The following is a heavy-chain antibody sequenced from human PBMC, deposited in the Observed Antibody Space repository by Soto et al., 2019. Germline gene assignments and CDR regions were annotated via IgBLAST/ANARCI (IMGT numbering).Heavy chain of an antibody. D-gene: IGHD4-17*01. Sequence: QVQLQQWGAGLLKPSETLSLTCAVYGGSFSGYYWSWIRQPPGKGLEWIGEINHSGSTNYNPSLKSRVTLSVDTSKNQFSLKLSSVTAADTAVYYCARPRGDPDYGGGYWGQGTLVTVSS. CDR2: INHSGST. V-gene: IGHV4-34*01. CDR3: ARPRGDPDYGGGY. CDR1: GGSFSGYY. J-gene: IGHJ4*02.